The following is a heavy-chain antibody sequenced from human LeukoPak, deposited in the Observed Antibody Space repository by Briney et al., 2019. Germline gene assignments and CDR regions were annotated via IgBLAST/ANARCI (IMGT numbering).Heavy chain of an antibody. Sequence: PGGSLRLSCAASGFTFSSYAMHWVRQAPGKGQEYVSAISSNGGSTYYANSVKGRFTISRDNSKNTLYLQMGSLRAEDMAVYYCARAGYDFWSGSIYYFDYWGQGALVTVSS. D-gene: IGHD3-3*01. CDR1: GFTFSSYA. CDR3: ARAGYDFWSGSIYYFDY. V-gene: IGHV3-64*01. J-gene: IGHJ4*02. CDR2: ISSNGGST.